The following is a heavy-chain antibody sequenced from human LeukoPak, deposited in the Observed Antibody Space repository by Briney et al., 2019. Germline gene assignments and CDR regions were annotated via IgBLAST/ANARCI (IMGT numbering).Heavy chain of an antibody. J-gene: IGHJ4*02. Sequence: SQTLSLTCAISGDSVSSNSAAWHWLRQSPSRGLEWLGRTYYRSKWYNDYAVSVKSRITINPDTSKNQFSLQLNSVTPEDTAVYYCARGTYYDFWSGVSLLSYWGQGTLVTVSS. V-gene: IGHV6-1*01. CDR1: GDSVSSNSAA. CDR3: ARGTYYDFWSGVSLLSY. D-gene: IGHD3-3*01. CDR2: TYYRSKWYN.